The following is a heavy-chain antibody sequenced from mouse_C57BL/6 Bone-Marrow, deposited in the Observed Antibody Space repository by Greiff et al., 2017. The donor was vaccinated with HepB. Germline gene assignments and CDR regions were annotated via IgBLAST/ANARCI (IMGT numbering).Heavy chain of an antibody. CDR3: TTVGFAY. D-gene: IGHD1-1*01. V-gene: IGHV14-4*01. Sequence: EVQLQQSGAELVRPGASVKLSCTASGFNIKDDYMHWVKQRPEQGLEWIGWIDPENGDTEYASKFQGKATITADTSSNTAYLQLSSLTSEDTAGYYCTTVGFAYWGQGTLVTVSA. CDR2: IDPENGDT. CDR1: GFNIKDDY. J-gene: IGHJ3*01.